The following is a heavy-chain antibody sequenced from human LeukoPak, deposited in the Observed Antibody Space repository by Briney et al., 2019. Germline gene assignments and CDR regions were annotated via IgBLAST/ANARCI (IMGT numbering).Heavy chain of an antibody. D-gene: IGHD3-10*01. V-gene: IGHV1-69*13. J-gene: IGHJ6*03. CDR1: GGTFSSYA. CDR3: ARVTQYYYGSGTNYYYYMDV. CDR2: IIPIFGTA. Sequence: WASVKVSCKASGGTFSSYAISWVRQAPGQGLEWMGGIIPIFGTANYAQKFQGRVTITADESTSTAYMELSSLRSEDTAVYYCARVTQYYYGSGTNYYYYMDVWGKGTTVTVSS.